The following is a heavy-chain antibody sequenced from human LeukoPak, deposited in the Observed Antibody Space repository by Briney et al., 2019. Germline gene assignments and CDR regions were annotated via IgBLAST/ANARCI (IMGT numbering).Heavy chain of an antibody. J-gene: IGHJ4*02. CDR2: IRSKGYGGTT. CDR1: GITFIKYS. CDR3: TRGGMSHY. Sequence: GGSLRLSSAASGITFIKYSMTWVRQAPGKGLEWVGFIRSKGYGGTTEYVASVKDRFTISRDDSKSIAYLQMNSLKTEDTAVYYCTRGGMSHYWGQGTLVTVSS. V-gene: IGHV3-49*04.